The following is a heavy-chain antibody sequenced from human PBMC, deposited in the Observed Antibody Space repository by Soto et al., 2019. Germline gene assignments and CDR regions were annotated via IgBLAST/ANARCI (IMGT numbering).Heavy chain of an antibody. Sequence: QVQLVQSGAEVKKPGSSVKVSCKASGGTFSSYAISWVRQAPGQGLEWMGGIIRIFGTADYAQKFQGRVTNTAEESTSTAYMELSSLRSEDTAVYYCATPPAGYYYYGMDVWGQGTTVTVSS. CDR1: GGTFSSYA. CDR2: IIRIFGTA. J-gene: IGHJ6*02. CDR3: ATPPAGYYYYGMDV. V-gene: IGHV1-69*12.